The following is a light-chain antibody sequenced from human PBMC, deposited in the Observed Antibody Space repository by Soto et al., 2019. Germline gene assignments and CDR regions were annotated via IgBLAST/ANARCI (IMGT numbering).Light chain of an antibody. CDR2: AAS. V-gene: IGKV1-17*03. J-gene: IGKJ5*01. Sequence: DIQMTQSPSAMSASVGDRVTITCRASQGISNYLAWFQQKPGKVPKRLIYAASSLQSGVPSRIRGSRSGTECTLTISSLQPEDCATYYFLQHNSYPITFGQGTRLEIK. CDR1: QGISNY. CDR3: LQHNSYPIT.